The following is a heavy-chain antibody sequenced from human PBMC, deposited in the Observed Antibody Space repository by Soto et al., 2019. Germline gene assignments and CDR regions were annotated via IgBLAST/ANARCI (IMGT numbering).Heavy chain of an antibody. CDR3: AAEMGFGKLAVV. D-gene: IGHD2-15*01. Sequence: QVQVVQSGVEVRRPGSSVKVSCKASGDTFKSCVISWVRQAPGQGLEWMGGIIPLFGTTDFAQRFQGRLTNTTDESTTTAYMDLSRLRSEGTATYFCAAEMGFGKLAVVWGQGTTVIVSS. CDR2: IIPLFGTT. V-gene: IGHV1-69*01. CDR1: GDTFKSCV. J-gene: IGHJ6*02.